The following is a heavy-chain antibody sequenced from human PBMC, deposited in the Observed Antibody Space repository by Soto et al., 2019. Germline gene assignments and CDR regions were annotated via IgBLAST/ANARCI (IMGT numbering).Heavy chain of an antibody. D-gene: IGHD1-26*01. J-gene: IGHJ4*02. CDR3: ARRGSGSYYDY. Sequence: EVQLLESGGGLVQPGGSLRLSCAASGFTFSSYAMRWVRQAPVKGLEWVSAISGSGGSTYYAESVKGRFTIPRDNSKNTLYLPMNTLRAEDQAGFYCARRGSGSYYDYWGQGTLVTVSS. CDR1: GFTFSSYA. V-gene: IGHV3-23*01. CDR2: ISGSGGST.